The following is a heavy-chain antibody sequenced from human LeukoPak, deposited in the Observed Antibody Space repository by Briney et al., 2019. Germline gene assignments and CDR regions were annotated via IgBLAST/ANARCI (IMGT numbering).Heavy chain of an antibody. CDR2: IIPIFGTA. CDR1: GDTFSNYA. V-gene: IGHV1-69*06. D-gene: IGHD6-13*01. CDR3: ARERLSGSSWYRRRYFDY. Sequence: GASVKVSCKASGDTFSNYAISWVRQAPGQGLEWMGGIIPIFGTAKYAQKFQGRVTITADTSTSTAYMELSSLRSEDTAVYYCARERLSGSSWYRRRYFDYWGQGTLVTVSS. J-gene: IGHJ4*02.